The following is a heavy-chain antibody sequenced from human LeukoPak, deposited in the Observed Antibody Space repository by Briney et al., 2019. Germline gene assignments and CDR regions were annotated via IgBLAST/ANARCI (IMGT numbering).Heavy chain of an antibody. CDR3: ARGGHYNFWSGYSDYHSMDV. Sequence: PGRSLRLSCAASGFSFSSYALHWVRQAPGKGLEWVAVISFDGIKKHSADSVKGRFTISRDNSKNTLFLQMNYLRPEDTAVYYCARGGHYNFWSGYSDYHSMDVWGKGTTVTVYS. CDR1: GFSFSSYA. J-gene: IGHJ6*03. V-gene: IGHV3-30*01. CDR2: ISFDGIKK. D-gene: IGHD3-3*01.